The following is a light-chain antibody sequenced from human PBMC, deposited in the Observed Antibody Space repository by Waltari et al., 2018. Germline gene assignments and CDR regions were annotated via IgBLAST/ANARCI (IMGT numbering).Light chain of an antibody. CDR1: SLRSYY. Sequence: SSELTQDPAVSVAMGQTVRITCQGNSLRSYYANRYQQRPGQAPILVIYDKNNRPSVVPDRFSGSSSHNTGSLTITGAQAEDEASYYCHSRDASGVAGSFGGGTKLTVL. CDR3: HSRDASGVAGS. V-gene: IGLV3-19*01. J-gene: IGLJ2*01. CDR2: DKN.